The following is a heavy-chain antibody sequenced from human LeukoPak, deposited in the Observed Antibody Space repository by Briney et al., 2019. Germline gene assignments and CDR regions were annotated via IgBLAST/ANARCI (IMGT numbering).Heavy chain of an antibody. CDR2: IYYSGNT. D-gene: IGHD2-15*01. CDR3: ASGGDYCSGGSCYPFDY. CDR1: GGSISSSSYY. Sequence: SETLSLTCTVSGGSISSSSYYWGWIRQPPGKGLEWIGSIYYSGNTYYNPSLKSRVTISVDTSKNQFSLKLSSVTAADTAVYYCASGGDYCSGGSCYPFDYWGQGTLVTVSS. V-gene: IGHV4-39*07. J-gene: IGHJ4*02.